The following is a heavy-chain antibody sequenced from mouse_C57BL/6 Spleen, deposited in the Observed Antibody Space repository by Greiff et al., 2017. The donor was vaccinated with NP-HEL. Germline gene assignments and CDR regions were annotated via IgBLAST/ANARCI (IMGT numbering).Heavy chain of an antibody. Sequence: QVQLQQPGTELVKPGASVKLSCKASGYTFTSYWMHWVKQRPGQGLEWIGNINPSNGGTNYNEKFKSKATLTVDKSSSTAYMLLSSLTSEDSAVYYCARLLRSLYAMDYWGQGTSVTVSS. CDR2: INPSNGGT. CDR3: ARLLRSLYAMDY. D-gene: IGHD1-1*01. V-gene: IGHV1-53*01. J-gene: IGHJ4*01. CDR1: GYTFTSYW.